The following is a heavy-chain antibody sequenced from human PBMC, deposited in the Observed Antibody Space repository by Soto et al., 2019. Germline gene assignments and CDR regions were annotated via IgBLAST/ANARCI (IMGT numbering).Heavy chain of an antibody. D-gene: IGHD3-3*01. J-gene: IGHJ4*02. CDR1: GVPSPRYA. CDR2: IVTMFGTS. Sequence: SVKFSCTAVGVPSPRYAITWVRHAPGQGLEWMGGIVTMFGTSKYAHKFQDRVTVTAHTSTNIAYMALSGLTFEDTAVYFCTRGSEYDFWSGYLWGQGTQVTVSS. CDR3: TRGSEYDFWSGYL. V-gene: IGHV1-69*06.